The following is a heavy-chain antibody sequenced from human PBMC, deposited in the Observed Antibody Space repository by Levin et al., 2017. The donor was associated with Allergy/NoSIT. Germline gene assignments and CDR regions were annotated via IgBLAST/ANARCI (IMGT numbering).Heavy chain of an antibody. CDR3: TRGTAAAPGVDY. D-gene: IGHD6-13*01. CDR2: IKTKTDGGKT. Sequence: GESLKISCAASGFTFSNAWMSWVRQAPGEGLEWVGHIKTKTDGGKTDYAAPVKGRFTISRDDSKNTLYLQMNSLKTEDTAVYYCTRGTAAAPGVDYWGQGTLVTVSS. V-gene: IGHV3-15*01. CDR1: GFTFSNAW. J-gene: IGHJ4*02.